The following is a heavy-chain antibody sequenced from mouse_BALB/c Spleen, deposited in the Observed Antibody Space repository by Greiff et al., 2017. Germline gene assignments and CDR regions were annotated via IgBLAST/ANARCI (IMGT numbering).Heavy chain of an antibody. CDR3: ACYGNYDDY. V-gene: IGHV3-2*02. J-gene: IGHJ2*01. CDR1: GYSITSDYA. Sequence: EVKLVESGPGLVKPSQSLSLTCTVTGYSITSDYAWNWIRQFPGNKLEWMGYISYSGSTSYNPSLKSRISITRDTSKNQFFLQLNSVTTEDTATYYCACYGNYDDYWGQGTTLTVSS. CDR2: ISYSGST. D-gene: IGHD2-1*01.